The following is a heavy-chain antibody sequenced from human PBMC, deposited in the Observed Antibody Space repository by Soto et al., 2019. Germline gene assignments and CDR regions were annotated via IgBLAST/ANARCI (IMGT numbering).Heavy chain of an antibody. V-gene: IGHV4-38-2*01. CDR3: SRIMTTVTDSAFDI. Sequence: SETLSLTCAVSGYSISSGYYWGWIRQPPGKGLEWIGSIYQSDTTYYNPSLKSRITISVDASKNQLSLKLSSVTAADTAVYFCSRIMTTVTDSAFDIWGQGTMVTVSS. J-gene: IGHJ3*02. CDR2: IYQSDTT. CDR1: GYSISSGYY. D-gene: IGHD4-17*01.